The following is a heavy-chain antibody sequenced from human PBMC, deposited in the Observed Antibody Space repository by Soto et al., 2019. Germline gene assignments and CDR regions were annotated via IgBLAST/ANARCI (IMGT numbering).Heavy chain of an antibody. J-gene: IGHJ6*02. CDR3: ARDMSVGTYNYYYGMDV. CDR2: ISGTGSST. V-gene: IGHV3-23*01. Sequence: EVQLLESGGGLGQPGGSLRLSCAASGFTFSSYAMTWVRQAPGRGLEWVSAISGTGSSTYYADSVKGRFTISRDNSKNTLYLQMNSLRADATAVYYCARDMSVGTYNYYYGMDVWGQGTTVTVSS. CDR1: GFTFSSYA. D-gene: IGHD1-26*01.